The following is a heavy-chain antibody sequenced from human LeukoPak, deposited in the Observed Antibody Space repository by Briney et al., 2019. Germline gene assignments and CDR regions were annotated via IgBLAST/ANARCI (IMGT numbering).Heavy chain of an antibody. J-gene: IGHJ4*02. V-gene: IGHV3-33*01. CDR2: IWHDGSNK. Sequence: GGSLRLSCAASGFSFSSYGMHRVRQAPGKGLGWVALIWHDGSNKYYGDSVKDRFTISRDNSKNTLYLQMDSLRDEDTAVYYCARDRGYTYGHPLDYWGQGTLVTVSS. D-gene: IGHD5-18*01. CDR1: GFSFSSYG. CDR3: ARDRGYTYGHPLDY.